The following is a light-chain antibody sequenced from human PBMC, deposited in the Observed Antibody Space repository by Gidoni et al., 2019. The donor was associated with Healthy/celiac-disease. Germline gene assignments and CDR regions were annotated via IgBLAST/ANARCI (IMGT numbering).Light chain of an antibody. CDR2: EVS. V-gene: IGLV2-8*01. CDR3: SSYAGSNNLGV. Sequence: QSALTQPPSSSGSPGQSLTISCTGTSSDVGGYNYVAWYQQPPGKAPKLMIYEVSKRPSGVPDRFSGSKSGNTASLTVSGLQAEDEADYYCSSYAGSNNLGVFGGGTKLTVL. J-gene: IGLJ3*02. CDR1: SSDVGGYNY.